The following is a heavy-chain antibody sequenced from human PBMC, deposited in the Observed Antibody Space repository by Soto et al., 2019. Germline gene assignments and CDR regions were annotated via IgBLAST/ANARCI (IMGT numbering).Heavy chain of an antibody. V-gene: IGHV3-23*01. CDR1: GFTFSNHA. Sequence: EVQLLESGGGLVQPGGSLRLSCAASGFTFSNHAMHWVRQAPGEGPEWVSGFGGNLVSTNYADSVKGRFTISRDNSKNTLYLQMNSLSAEDTAIYYCVREGRVGVEGFDFWGQGTLVTVSS. J-gene: IGHJ4*02. CDR3: VREGRVGVEGFDF. CDR2: FGGNLVST. D-gene: IGHD1-26*01.